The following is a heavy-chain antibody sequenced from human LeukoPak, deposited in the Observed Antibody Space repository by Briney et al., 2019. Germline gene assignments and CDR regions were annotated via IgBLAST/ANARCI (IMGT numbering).Heavy chain of an antibody. CDR3: ARDKVVGPTKFDS. V-gene: IGHV3-74*01. Sequence: GGSLRLSCAVSGFTFSGHRMYWVRQAPGKGLVWVSSTNSDGSSTGYTDSVKGRFTVSRDNAKNSVYLHMNSLRAEDTAVYYCARDKVVGPTKFDSWGQGTLVTVSS. D-gene: IGHD1-26*01. CDR2: TNSDGSST. CDR1: GFTFSGHR. J-gene: IGHJ5*01.